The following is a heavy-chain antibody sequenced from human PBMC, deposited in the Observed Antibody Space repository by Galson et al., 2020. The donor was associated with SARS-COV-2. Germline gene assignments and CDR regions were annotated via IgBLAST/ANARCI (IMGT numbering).Heavy chain of an antibody. D-gene: IGHD3-16*01. J-gene: IGHJ4*02. Sequence: GGSLRLPCAASGFPFNIYAMHWVRQAPGKGLEWVAVISYDETNKSYADSVKGRFTISRDNSKNTLYLHMNSLRPEDTAVYYCATGGTVITLGDSWGQGTLVTVSS. CDR3: ATGGTVITLGDS. V-gene: IGHV3-30*04. CDR1: GFPFNIYA. CDR2: ISYDETNK.